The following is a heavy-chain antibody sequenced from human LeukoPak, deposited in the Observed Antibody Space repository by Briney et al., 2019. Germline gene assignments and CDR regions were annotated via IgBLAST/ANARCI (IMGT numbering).Heavy chain of an antibody. D-gene: IGHD4-23*01. CDR1: GFTFDDYA. CDR2: ISWNSGSI. J-gene: IGHJ4*02. CDR3: AKDDYGGNSGGPFDY. Sequence: GRSLRLSSAASGFTFDDYAMHWVRQAPGKGLEWVSGISWNSGSIGYADSVKGRFTISRDNAKNSLYLQMNSLRAEDTALYYCAKDDYGGNSGGPFDYWGQGTLVTVSS. V-gene: IGHV3-9*01.